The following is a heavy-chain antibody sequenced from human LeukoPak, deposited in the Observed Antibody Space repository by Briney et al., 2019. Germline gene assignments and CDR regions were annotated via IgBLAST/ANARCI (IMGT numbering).Heavy chain of an antibody. CDR1: GFTVSSNY. Sequence: GGSLRLSCAASGFTVSSNYMSWVRQAPGKGLEWVSVIYSGGSTYYADSVKGRFTISRDNPKNTLYLQMNSLRAEDTAVYYCAREVIAAAGSDYFDYWGQGTLVTVSS. CDR3: AREVIAAAGSDYFDY. V-gene: IGHV3-66*01. J-gene: IGHJ4*02. CDR2: IYSGGST. D-gene: IGHD6-13*01.